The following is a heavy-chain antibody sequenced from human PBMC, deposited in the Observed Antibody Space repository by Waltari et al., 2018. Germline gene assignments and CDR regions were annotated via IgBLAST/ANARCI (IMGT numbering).Heavy chain of an antibody. Sequence: QVQLVQSGAEVKKPGASVKVSCKASGYTFTGTYMHWVRQAPGQGLEWREWINPNGGGTNKPQKFQGGFTMTRDTSISTAYRELSRLRSADTAVYYCARISWPGAIWGQGQWSPSLQ. CDR2: INPNGGGT. CDR3: ARISWPGAI. D-gene: IGHD3-10*01. J-gene: IGHJ3*02. CDR1: GYTFTGTY. V-gene: IGHV1-2*02.